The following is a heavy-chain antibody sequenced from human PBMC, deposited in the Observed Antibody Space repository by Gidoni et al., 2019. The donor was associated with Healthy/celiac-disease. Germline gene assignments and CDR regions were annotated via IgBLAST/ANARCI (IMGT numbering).Heavy chain of an antibody. V-gene: IGHV3-33*01. CDR3: ARGSPITMIVVVIDDAFDI. J-gene: IGHJ3*02. CDR2: IWYDGSNK. Sequence: QVQLVESGGGVVQPGRSLRLSCAASGFTFSSYGMHWVRQAPGKGLEWVAVIWYDGSNKYYADSVKGRFTISRDNSKNTLYLQMNSLRAEDTAVYYCARGSPITMIVVVIDDAFDIWGQGTMVTVSS. CDR1: GFTFSSYG. D-gene: IGHD3-22*01.